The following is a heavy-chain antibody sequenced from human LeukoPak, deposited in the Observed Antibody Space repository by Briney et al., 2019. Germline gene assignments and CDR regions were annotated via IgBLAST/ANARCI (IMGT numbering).Heavy chain of an antibody. CDR2: IPYDGSNK. D-gene: IGHD6-19*01. CDR3: ARDPGGWYYYYMDV. V-gene: IGHV3-30*04. J-gene: IGHJ6*03. Sequence: GRSLRLSCAASGFTFSSYAMHWVRQAPGKGLEWVAVIPYDGSNKYYADSVKGRFTISRDNSKNTLYLQMNSLRAEDTAVYYCARDPGGWYYYYMDVWGKGTTVTVPS. CDR1: GFTFSSYA.